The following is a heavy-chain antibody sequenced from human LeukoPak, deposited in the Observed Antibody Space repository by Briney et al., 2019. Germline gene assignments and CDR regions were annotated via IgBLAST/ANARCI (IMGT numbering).Heavy chain of an antibody. J-gene: IGHJ3*02. D-gene: IGHD2-8*01. CDR3: ARAPNGAFDI. CDR1: GFVFSDYW. V-gene: IGHV3-74*01. Sequence: GGSLRLSCAASGFVFSDYWMHWVRQAPGKGLVWVSRIKGDGSETTYADSVEGRFTISRDNSKNTLFLQMNSLRDEDTAVYYCARAPNGAFDIWGQGTMVTVSS. CDR2: IKGDGSET.